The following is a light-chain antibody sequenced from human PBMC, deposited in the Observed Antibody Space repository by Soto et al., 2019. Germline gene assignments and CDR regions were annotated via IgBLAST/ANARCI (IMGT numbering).Light chain of an antibody. V-gene: IGKV1-5*01. CDR3: QQYDRDSLT. Sequence: DIQITESASTLSAAVGDRVTITFRSSQSISGCLAWYQQKPGKAPKFLIYDVSSLESGVPSSFSGSGCATEFTLMITGLQPEDFGIYYCQQYDRDSLTFGGGTNVDI. J-gene: IGKJ4*01. CDR2: DVS. CDR1: QSISGC.